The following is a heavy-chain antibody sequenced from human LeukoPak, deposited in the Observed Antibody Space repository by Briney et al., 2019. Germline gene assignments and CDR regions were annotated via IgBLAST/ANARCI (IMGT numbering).Heavy chain of an antibody. CDR2: IQQDGSAK. CDR1: GFTFSTSW. J-gene: IGHJ5*02. V-gene: IGHV3-7*04. D-gene: IGHD2-8*01. CDR3: ARGYSTTPNQNWFDP. Sequence: PGGSLRLSCAASGFTFSTSWMSWVRQAPGKGLEWVANIQQDGSAKYYADSVKGRFTISRDNAKSTLYLQMDSLSAEDTAVYYCARGYSTTPNQNWFDPWGQGTLVTVSS.